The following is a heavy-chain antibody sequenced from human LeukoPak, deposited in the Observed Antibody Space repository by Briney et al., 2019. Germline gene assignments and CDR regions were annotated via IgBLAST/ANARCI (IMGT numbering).Heavy chain of an antibody. J-gene: IGHJ4*02. V-gene: IGHV1-8*01. CDR3: ARYGDYDPSFDY. CDR2: MNPNSGNT. CDR1: GYTFTSYD. D-gene: IGHD4-17*01. Sequence: ASVKVSCKASGYTFTSYDINWVRQATGQGLEWMGWMNPNSGNTGYAQKFQGRVTMTRNTSISIAYMELSSLRSEDTAVYYCARYGDYDPSFDYWGQGTLVTVSS.